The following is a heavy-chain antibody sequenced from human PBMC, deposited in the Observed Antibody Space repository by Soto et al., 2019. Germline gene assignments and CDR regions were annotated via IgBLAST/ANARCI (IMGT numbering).Heavy chain of an antibody. V-gene: IGHV3-48*03. CDR2: ISSSGSTI. CDR1: GFTFSSYE. Sequence: HPGGSLRLSCAASGFTFSSYEMNWVRQAPGKGLEWVSYISSSGSTIYYADSVKGRFTISRDNAKNSLYLQMNSLRAEDTAVYYCARDLGDPRAGIDYWGQGTLVTVSS. D-gene: IGHD2-21*02. CDR3: ARDLGDPRAGIDY. J-gene: IGHJ4*02.